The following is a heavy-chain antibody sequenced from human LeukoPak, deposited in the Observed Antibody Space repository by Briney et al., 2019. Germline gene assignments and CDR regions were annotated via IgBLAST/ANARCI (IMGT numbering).Heavy chain of an antibody. J-gene: IGHJ4*02. CDR3: AISSNRFDY. D-gene: IGHD2-2*01. V-gene: IGHV4-34*08. Sequence: GSLRLSCAASGFTFSSYGMSWVRQPPGKGLEWIGEINHSGSTNYNPSLKSRVTISVDTSKNQFSLKLSSVTAADTAVYYCAISSNRFDYWGQGTLVTVSS. CDR2: INHSGST. CDR1: GFTFSSYG.